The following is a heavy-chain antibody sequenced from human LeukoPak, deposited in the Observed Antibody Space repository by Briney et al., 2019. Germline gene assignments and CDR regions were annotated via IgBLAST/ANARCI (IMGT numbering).Heavy chain of an antibody. Sequence: GGSLRLSCAASGFTSSSYGMHWVRQAPGKGLEWVAVISYDGSNKYYADSVKGRFTISRDNSKNTLYLQMNSLRAEDTAVYYCAKDRATYYDISYYFDYWGQGTLVTVSS. CDR2: ISYDGSNK. CDR1: GFTSSSYG. D-gene: IGHD3-9*01. J-gene: IGHJ4*02. CDR3: AKDRATYYDISYYFDY. V-gene: IGHV3-30*18.